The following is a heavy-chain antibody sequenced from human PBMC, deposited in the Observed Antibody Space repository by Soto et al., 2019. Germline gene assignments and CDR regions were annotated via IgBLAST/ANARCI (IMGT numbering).Heavy chain of an antibody. CDR3: ARVGRYYDSSGSYYYYGMDV. CDR2: IWYDGSNK. V-gene: IGHV3-33*01. Sequence: AGSLRLSCAASGFTFSSYGMHWVRQAPGKGLEWVAVIWYDGSNKYYADSVKGRFTISRDNSKNTLYLQMNSLRAEDTAVYYCARVGRYYDSSGSYYYYGMDVWGQGTTVTVSS. CDR1: GFTFSSYG. D-gene: IGHD3-22*01. J-gene: IGHJ6*02.